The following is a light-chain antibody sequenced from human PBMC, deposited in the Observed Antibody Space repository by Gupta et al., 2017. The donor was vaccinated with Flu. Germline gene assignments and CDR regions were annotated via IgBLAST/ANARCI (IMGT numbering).Light chain of an antibody. CDR1: STDVGGYNS. CDR3: GSYTRSTTPYV. CDR2: EVT. J-gene: IGLJ1*01. Sequence: QSALTQPASVSGSPGQSITISCTGTSTDVGGYNSVSWFQQHPGEVPKLLIYEVTNRPSGVSDRFSGSKSGNTASLTISGLQAEDEADYYCGSYTRSTTPYVFGTGTTVTVL. V-gene: IGLV2-14*01.